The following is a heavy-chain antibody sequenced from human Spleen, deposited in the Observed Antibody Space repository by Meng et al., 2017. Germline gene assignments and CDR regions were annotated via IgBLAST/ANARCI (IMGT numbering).Heavy chain of an antibody. Sequence: QVKLQESGPGLVKPSQTLSLTCNVHGDSISSGGYYWSWIRQHPGKGLEWIGFIYYSGTTSYNPSLKSRVSISVDTSKNQFSLKLRSVTAADTAVYYCAREGGDCSSTSCPNWFDPWGQGTLVTVSS. J-gene: IGHJ5*02. CDR2: IYYSGTT. CDR3: AREGGDCSSTSCPNWFDP. D-gene: IGHD2-2*01. V-gene: IGHV4-31*03. CDR1: GDSISSGGYY.